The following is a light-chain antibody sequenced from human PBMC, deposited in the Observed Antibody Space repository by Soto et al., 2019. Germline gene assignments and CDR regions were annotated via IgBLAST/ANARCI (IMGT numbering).Light chain of an antibody. CDR2: DAS. V-gene: IGKV3-11*01. J-gene: IGKJ1*01. CDR1: QSVSSY. CDR3: HQRSNWWT. Sequence: EIVLTQSPATLSLSPGERATLSCRASQSVSSYLAWYQQKPGQAPRLLIYDASNRSTGIPARFSGSGSGPDFTLTISSLEPEDFAVYYCHQRSNWWTFGQGTKVEIK.